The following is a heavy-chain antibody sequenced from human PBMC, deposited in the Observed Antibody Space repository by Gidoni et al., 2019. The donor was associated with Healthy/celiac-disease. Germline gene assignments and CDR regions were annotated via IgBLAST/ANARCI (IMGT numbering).Heavy chain of an antibody. CDR2: FDPEDGET. CDR1: GYTLTELS. D-gene: IGHD2-15*01. V-gene: IGHV1-24*01. J-gene: IGHJ4*02. CDR3: ATGGSCSGGSCYLSFWGY. Sequence: QVQLVQSGDEVKKPGASVKVSCKVSGYTLTELSMHWVRQAPGKGLEWMGGFDPEDGETIYAQKFQGRVTMTEDTSTDTAYMELSSLRSEDTAVYYCATGGSCSGGSCYLSFWGYWGQGTLVTVSS.